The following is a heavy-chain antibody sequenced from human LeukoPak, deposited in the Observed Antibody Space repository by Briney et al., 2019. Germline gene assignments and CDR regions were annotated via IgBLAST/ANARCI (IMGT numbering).Heavy chain of an antibody. V-gene: IGHV4-59*01. Sequence: PSETLSLTCTVSGGSISSYYWSWIRQPPGKGLEWIGYIYYSGSTNYNLSLKSRVTISVDTSKNQFSLKLSSVTAADTAVYYCAREGRDGSDYWGQGTLVTVSS. D-gene: IGHD5-24*01. J-gene: IGHJ4*02. CDR1: GGSISSYY. CDR3: AREGRDGSDY. CDR2: IYYSGST.